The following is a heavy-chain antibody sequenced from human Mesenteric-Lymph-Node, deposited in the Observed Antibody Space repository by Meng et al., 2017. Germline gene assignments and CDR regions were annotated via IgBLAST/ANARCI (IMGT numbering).Heavy chain of an antibody. D-gene: IGHD3-22*01. CDR2: ISYDGSNK. V-gene: IGHV3-30*03. CDR1: GFTFSTYW. CDR3: AREDLLYYVSSGYYYDDAFDI. Sequence: GGSLRLSCEASGFTFSTYWMHWVRQAPGKGLEWVAVISYDGSNKYYADSVKGRFTISRDNSKNTLYLQMNSLRAEDTAVYYCAREDLLYYVSSGYYYDDAFDIWGQGTMVTVSS. J-gene: IGHJ3*02.